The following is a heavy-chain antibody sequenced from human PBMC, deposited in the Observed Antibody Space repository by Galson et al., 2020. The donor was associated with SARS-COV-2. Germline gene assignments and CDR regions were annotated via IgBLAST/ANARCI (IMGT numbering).Heavy chain of an antibody. CDR1: GGSISSGDYY. Sequence: SETLSLTCTVSGGSISSGDYYWSWIRQPPGKGLEWIGYIYYSGSTYYNPSLKSRVTISVDTSKNQFSLKLSSVTAADTAVYYCARVESWLWGGPGVYNWFDPWGQGTLVTVSS. CDR2: IYYSGST. CDR3: ARVESWLWGGPGVYNWFDP. D-gene: IGHD6-19*01. J-gene: IGHJ5*02. V-gene: IGHV4-30-4*01.